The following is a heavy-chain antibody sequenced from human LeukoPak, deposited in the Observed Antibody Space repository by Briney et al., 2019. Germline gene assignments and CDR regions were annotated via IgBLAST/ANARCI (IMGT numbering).Heavy chain of an antibody. V-gene: IGHV5-51*01. J-gene: IGHJ4*02. D-gene: IGHD5-12*01. Sequence: GESLKISCKGSGYSFTSYWIGWVRQMPGKGQEWMGIIYPGDSDTRYSPSFQGQVTISADKSISTAYLQWSSLKASDTAMYYCARLRMGYSGYDPPYYFDYWGQGTLVTVSS. CDR2: IYPGDSDT. CDR3: ARLRMGYSGYDPPYYFDY. CDR1: GYSFTSYW.